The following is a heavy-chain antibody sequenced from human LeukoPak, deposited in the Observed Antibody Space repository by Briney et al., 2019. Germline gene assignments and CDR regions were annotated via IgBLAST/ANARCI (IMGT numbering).Heavy chain of an antibody. D-gene: IGHD3-10*01. CDR2: IYYSGST. J-gene: IGHJ2*01. CDR1: GGSISSYY. Sequence: SETLSLTCTVSGGSISSYYWSWIRQPPGKGLEWIGYIYYSGSTNYNPSLKSRVTISVDKSKNQFSLKLSSVTAADTAVYYCARANRDSGSPGPGSWSFDLWGRGTLVTVSS. CDR3: ARANRDSGSPGPGSWSFDL. V-gene: IGHV4-59*12.